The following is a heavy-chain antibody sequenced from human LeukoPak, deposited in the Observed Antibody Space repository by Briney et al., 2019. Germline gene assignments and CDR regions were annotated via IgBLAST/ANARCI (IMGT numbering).Heavy chain of an antibody. J-gene: IGHJ4*02. CDR2: IIPIFGTA. D-gene: IGHD3-22*01. V-gene: IGHV1-69*13. CDR3: ARGGSYLGYYDSSGYYYGPFDY. Sequence: SVKVSCKASGGTFSSYAISWVRQAPGQGLEWMGGIIPIFGTANYAQKFQGRVTITADESTSTAYMELSSLRSEDTAVYYCARGGSYLGYYDSSGYYYGPFDYWGQGTLVTVSS. CDR1: GGTFSSYA.